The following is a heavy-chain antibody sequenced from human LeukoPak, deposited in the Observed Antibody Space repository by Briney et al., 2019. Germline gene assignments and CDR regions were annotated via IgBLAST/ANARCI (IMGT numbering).Heavy chain of an antibody. D-gene: IGHD2-2*02. CDR2: INHSGST. Sequence: SETLSLTCSVSGGSISSTGYYWGWIRQPPGKGLEWIGEINHSGSTNYNPSLKSRVTIPVDTSKNQFSLKLSSVTAADTAVYYCARGDCSSTSCYTGNYYYYGMDVWGQGTTVTVSS. V-gene: IGHV4-39*07. CDR1: GGSISSTGYY. J-gene: IGHJ6*02. CDR3: ARGDCSSTSCYTGNYYYYGMDV.